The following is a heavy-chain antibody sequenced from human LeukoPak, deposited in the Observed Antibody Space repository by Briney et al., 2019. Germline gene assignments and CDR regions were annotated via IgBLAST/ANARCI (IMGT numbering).Heavy chain of an antibody. Sequence: PSETLSLTCTVSGGSISSSSYYWGWIRQPPGKGLEWIGSIYYSGSTYYNPSLKRRVTISVDTSKNHFSLTLSSVTAADTAVYYCARLQPNSGEWAFDIWGQGTMITVSS. V-gene: IGHV4-39*07. CDR1: GGSISSSSYY. CDR3: ARLQPNSGEWAFDI. D-gene: IGHD1-1*01. CDR2: IYYSGST. J-gene: IGHJ3*02.